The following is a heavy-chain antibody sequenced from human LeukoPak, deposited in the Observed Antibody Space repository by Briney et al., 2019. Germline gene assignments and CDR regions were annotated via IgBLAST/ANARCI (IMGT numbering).Heavy chain of an antibody. V-gene: IGHV3-21*01. CDR3: ARDSSGSFDY. CDR2: ISSSSSYI. D-gene: IGHD1-26*01. J-gene: IGHJ4*02. CDR1: GFTFSSYS. Sequence: GGSLRLSCAASGFTFSSYSMNWVRQAPGKGLEWASSISSSSSYIYYADSVKGRFTISRDNAKNSLYLQMNSLRAEDTAEYYCARDSSGSFDYWGLGTLVTVSS.